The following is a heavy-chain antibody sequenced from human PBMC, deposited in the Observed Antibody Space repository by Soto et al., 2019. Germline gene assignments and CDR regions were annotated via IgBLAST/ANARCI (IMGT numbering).Heavy chain of an antibody. V-gene: IGHV3-23*01. CDR1: GFTFISYG. J-gene: IGHJ6*02. CDR2: ISWNSGSI. CDR3: VRENYSYGMDV. Sequence: VRSLRLSCAASGFTFISYGMSWVRQAPGKGPEWVSGISWNSGSIGYADSVKGRFTISGDNSKNTLYLQMNSLRVEDTAMYYCVRENYSYGMDVWGQGTAVTVSS.